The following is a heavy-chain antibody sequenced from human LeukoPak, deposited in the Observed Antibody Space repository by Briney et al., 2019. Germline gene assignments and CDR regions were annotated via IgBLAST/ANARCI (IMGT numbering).Heavy chain of an antibody. Sequence: PSETLSLTCSVSDGSISSSSYSWGWIRQPPGKGLEWIGEINHSGSTNYNPSLKSRVTISVDTSKNQFSLKLSSVTAADTAVYYCARGSKVWSGYPSSRNWFDPWGQGTLVTVSS. V-gene: IGHV4-39*07. CDR2: INHSGST. CDR1: DGSISSSSYS. D-gene: IGHD3-3*01. J-gene: IGHJ5*02. CDR3: ARGSKVWSGYPSSRNWFDP.